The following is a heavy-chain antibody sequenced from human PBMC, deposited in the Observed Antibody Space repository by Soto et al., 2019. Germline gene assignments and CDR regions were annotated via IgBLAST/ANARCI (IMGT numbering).Heavy chain of an antibody. CDR3: AKDRIPGWYTDFDY. J-gene: IGHJ4*02. CDR1: GFTFSNYA. V-gene: IGHV3-23*01. Sequence: GGSLRLSCAASGFTFSNYAMSWVRQAPGRGLEWVSAISDSGGNTNYVDSVKGRFTISRDNSKNTLYPQMNRLRAEDTAVYYCAKDRIPGWYTDFDYWGQGTLVTVSS. D-gene: IGHD6-19*01. CDR2: ISDSGGNT.